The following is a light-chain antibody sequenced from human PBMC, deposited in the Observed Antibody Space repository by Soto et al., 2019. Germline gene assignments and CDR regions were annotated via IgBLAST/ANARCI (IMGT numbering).Light chain of an antibody. V-gene: IGLV1-44*01. CDR1: TSNIGSNI. CDR3: AAWDDDLNGLV. Sequence: QSVLTQPPSASGTPGQRITISCSGRTSNIGSNIVSWYHHLPGAAPKLLIYNNNQRPSGVPDRFFASKSGTSASLAISALQPEDESHYYCAAWDDDLNGLVFGGGTKVTVL. J-gene: IGLJ3*02. CDR2: NNN.